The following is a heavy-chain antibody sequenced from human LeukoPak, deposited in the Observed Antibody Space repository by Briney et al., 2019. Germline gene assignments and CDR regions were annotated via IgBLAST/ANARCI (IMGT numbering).Heavy chain of an antibody. CDR2: ISVYSGIT. CDR3: ARTREYSYGPLGEDAFDI. Sequence: ASVKVSCKAAGYTFNSYGISWVRQAPGQGLEWMGWISVYSGITKSAQKVQGRVTMTTDTSTSTAYMELRSLRSDDTAVYYCARTREYSYGPLGEDAFDIWGQGTMVTVSS. J-gene: IGHJ3*02. D-gene: IGHD5-18*01. V-gene: IGHV1-18*01. CDR1: GYTFNSYG.